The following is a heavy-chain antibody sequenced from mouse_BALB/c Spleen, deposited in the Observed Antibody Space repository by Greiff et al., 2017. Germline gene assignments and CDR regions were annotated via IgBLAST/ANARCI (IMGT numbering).Heavy chain of an antibody. Sequence: EVKLVESGGGLVQPGGSRKLSCAASGFTFSSFGMHWVRQAPEKGLEWVAYISSGSSTIYYADTVKGRFTISRDNPKNTLFLQMTSLRSEDTAMYYCAIFPYDYDEVFDYWGQGTTLTVSS. CDR2: ISSGSSTI. V-gene: IGHV5-17*02. D-gene: IGHD2-4*01. J-gene: IGHJ2*01. CDR1: GFTFSSFG. CDR3: AIFPYDYDEVFDY.